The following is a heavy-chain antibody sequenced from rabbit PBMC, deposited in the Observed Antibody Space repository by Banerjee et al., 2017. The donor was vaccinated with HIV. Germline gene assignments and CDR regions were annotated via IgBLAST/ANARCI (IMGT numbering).Heavy chain of an antibody. CDR2: INSSSRNV. V-gene: IGHV1S45*01. J-gene: IGHJ4*01. CDR3: ARTYGIYAGDGWNFNL. Sequence: QEQLEESGGGLVQPEGSLTLTCTASGFSFSNKYVMCWVRQAPGKGLEWIGCINSSSRNVVYASWATGRFTISKTSSTTVTLQMTSLTAADTATYLCARTYGIYAGDGWNFNLWGPGTLVTVS. D-gene: IGHD4-2*01. CDR1: GFSFSNKYV.